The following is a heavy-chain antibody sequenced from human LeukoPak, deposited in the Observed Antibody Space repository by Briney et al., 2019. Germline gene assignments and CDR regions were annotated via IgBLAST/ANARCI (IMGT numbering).Heavy chain of an antibody. D-gene: IGHD3-3*01. CDR2: IYPGDSDT. V-gene: IGHV5-51*01. CDR1: GYIFTSYW. CDR3: ARQGDYDFWSGYYTAGWFDP. Sequence: GASLKISCKGSGYIFTSYWIGWVRQLPGKGLEWMGIIYPGDSDTRYSPSFQGQVTISADKSISTAYLQWSSLKASDTAMYYCARQGDYDFWSGYYTAGWFDPWGQGALVTVSS. J-gene: IGHJ5*02.